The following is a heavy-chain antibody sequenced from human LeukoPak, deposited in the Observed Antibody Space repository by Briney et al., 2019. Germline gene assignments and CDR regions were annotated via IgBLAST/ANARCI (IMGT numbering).Heavy chain of an antibody. J-gene: IGHJ6*02. CDR2: ISSSSSYI. CDR3: AKDGDGRFLEWLLWRAEYYYYGMDV. V-gene: IGHV3-21*01. Sequence: PGGSLRLSCAASGFTFSSYSMNWVRQAPGKGLEWVSSISSSSSYIYYADSVKGRFTISRDNSKNTLYLQMNSLRAEDTAVYYCAKDGDGRFLEWLLWRAEYYYYGMDVWGQGTTVTVSS. D-gene: IGHD3-3*01. CDR1: GFTFSSYS.